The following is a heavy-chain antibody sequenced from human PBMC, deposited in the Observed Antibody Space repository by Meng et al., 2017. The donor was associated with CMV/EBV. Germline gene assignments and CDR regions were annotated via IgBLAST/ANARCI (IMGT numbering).Heavy chain of an antibody. CDR3: ARCQDSWSGRNWFDP. Sequence: GESLKISCKGSGYSFTSYWIGWVRQMPGKGLEWMGIIYPGDSDTRYSPSFQGQVTISADKSISTAYLQWSSLKASDTAMYYCARCQDSWSGRNWFDPWGQGTLVTVSS. V-gene: IGHV5-51*01. CDR2: IYPGDSDT. CDR1: GYSFTSYW. J-gene: IGHJ5*02. D-gene: IGHD3-3*01.